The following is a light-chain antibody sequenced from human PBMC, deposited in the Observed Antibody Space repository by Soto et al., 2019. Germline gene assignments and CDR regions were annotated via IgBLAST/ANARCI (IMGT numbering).Light chain of an antibody. J-gene: IGLJ2*01. CDR1: SSDVGSYNL. Sequence: QSALTQPASVSGSPGQSITISCTGTSSDVGSYNLVSWYQQHPGKAPKLMIYEGSKRPSGVSNRVSGSKSGNPASLTISGLEAEVEGDYYCCSYAGSSTLVVGGGTKLTVL. V-gene: IGLV2-23*01. CDR3: CSYAGSSTLV. CDR2: EGS.